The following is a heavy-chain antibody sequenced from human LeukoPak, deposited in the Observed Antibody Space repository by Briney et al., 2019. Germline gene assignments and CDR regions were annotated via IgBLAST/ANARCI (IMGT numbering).Heavy chain of an antibody. J-gene: IGHJ4*02. CDR2: INPNSGGT. CDR1: GYTFTDYY. V-gene: IGHV1-2*02. CDR3: ARDLGDGGYNTFDS. Sequence: ASVKVSCKASGYTFTDYYMHWVRQAPGQGRESMGWINPNSGGTYYAQKFQGRVTMTRDTSIRTAYMDLSRLRSDDTAVYYCARDLGDGGYNTFDSWGQGTLVTVSS. D-gene: IGHD5-24*01.